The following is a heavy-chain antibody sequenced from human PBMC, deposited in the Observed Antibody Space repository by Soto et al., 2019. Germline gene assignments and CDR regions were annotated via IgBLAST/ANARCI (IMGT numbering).Heavy chain of an antibody. Sequence: GGSLRLSCAASGFTFSSYGMHWVRQAPGKGLEWVAVISYDGSNKYYADSVKGRFTISRDNSKNTLYLQMNSLRAEDTAVYYCANLGLAYCGGDCSGGQFDYWGQGTLVTVSS. V-gene: IGHV3-30*18. CDR3: ANLGLAYCGGDCSGGQFDY. D-gene: IGHD2-21*02. CDR1: GFTFSSYG. CDR2: ISYDGSNK. J-gene: IGHJ4*02.